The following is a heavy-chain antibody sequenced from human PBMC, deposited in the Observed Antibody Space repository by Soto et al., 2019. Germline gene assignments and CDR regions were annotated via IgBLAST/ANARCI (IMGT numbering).Heavy chain of an antibody. CDR2: INHSGST. J-gene: IGHJ6*02. V-gene: IGHV4-34*01. Sequence: SETLSLTCAVYGGSFSGYYWSWIRQPPGKGLEWIGEINHSGSTNYNPSLKSRVTISVDTSENQFSLKLSSVTAADTAVYYCARGWHCSSTSCYKAYYYYYGMDVWGQGTTVTVSS. D-gene: IGHD2-2*02. CDR1: GGSFSGYY. CDR3: ARGWHCSSTSCYKAYYYYYGMDV.